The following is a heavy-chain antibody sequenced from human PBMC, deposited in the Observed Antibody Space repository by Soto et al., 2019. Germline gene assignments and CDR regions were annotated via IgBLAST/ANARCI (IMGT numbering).Heavy chain of an antibody. Sequence: SVKVSCKASGGTFSSYAISWVRQAPGQGLEWMGGIIPIFGTANYAQKFQGRVTITADESTSTAYMGLSCLRSEDTAVYYCGRGTGTTLPNYWRQATLVTVCS. CDR2: IIPIFGTA. CDR3: GRGTGTTLPNY. V-gene: IGHV1-69*13. J-gene: IGHJ4*02. D-gene: IGHD1-7*01. CDR1: GGTFSSYA.